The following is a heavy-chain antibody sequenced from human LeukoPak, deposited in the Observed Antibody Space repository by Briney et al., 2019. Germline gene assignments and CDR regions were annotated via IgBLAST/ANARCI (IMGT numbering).Heavy chain of an antibody. CDR1: GFPCSSKY. J-gene: IGHJ4*02. V-gene: IGHV3-53*05. CDR3: ARGPWDY. Sequence: GGSLHLSCAASGFPCSSKYMTWVRPAPGKGMESVSVIYSDGSTFYADSVKCRFTISRDNAKNTLFLQMNSLKPEDTAVYYCARGPWDYWGQGTLVTVSS. CDR2: IYSDGST.